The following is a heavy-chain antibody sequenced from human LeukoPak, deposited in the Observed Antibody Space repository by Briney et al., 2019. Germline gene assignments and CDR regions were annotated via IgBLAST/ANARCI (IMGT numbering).Heavy chain of an antibody. CDR2: IYTNGTT. CDR1: GFSVIRNY. V-gene: IGHV3-66*01. CDR3: ASRIWSGVDY. J-gene: IGHJ4*02. D-gene: IGHD3-10*01. Sequence: GGSLRLSCAASGFSVIRNYMNWVRQAPGKGLEWVSVIYTNGTTYYADSVKGRFTISRDDSKNTLSLQMNSLRAEDTAVYYCASRIWSGVDYWGQGTLVTVSS.